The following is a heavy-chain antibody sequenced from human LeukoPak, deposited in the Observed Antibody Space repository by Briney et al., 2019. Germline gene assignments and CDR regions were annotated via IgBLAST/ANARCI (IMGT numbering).Heavy chain of an antibody. CDR2: INQDEGEK. V-gene: IGHV3-7*03. J-gene: IGHJ4*02. CDR1: GFIFSSYL. D-gene: IGHD3-9*01. CDR3: AKGVRFLDWWILDY. Sequence: GESLRLSCAASGFIFSSYLMTCVPQAPGKGVEGVANINQDEGEKYYMDSVKGRFSISRDNSKNTLYLQMNSLRAEDTAIYYCAKGVRFLDWWILDYWGQGSLVTVSS.